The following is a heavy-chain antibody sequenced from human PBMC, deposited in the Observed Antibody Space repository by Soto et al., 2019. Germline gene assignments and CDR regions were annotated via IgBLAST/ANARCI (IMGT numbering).Heavy chain of an antibody. J-gene: IGHJ4*02. CDR3: ARLLTDY. CDR1: GGSISSSSYY. CDR2: IYYSGST. V-gene: IGHV4-39*01. Sequence: SATLSLTCTVSGGSISSSSYYWGWIRQPPGKGLEWIGSIYYSGSTYYNPSLKSRVTISVDTSKNQFSLKLSSVTAADTAVYYCARLLTDYWGQGTLVNVSS.